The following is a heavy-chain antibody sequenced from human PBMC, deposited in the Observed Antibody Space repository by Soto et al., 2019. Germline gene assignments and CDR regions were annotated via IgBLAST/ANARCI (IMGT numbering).Heavy chain of an antibody. D-gene: IGHD2-15*01. Sequence: PSETLSLTCTVSGGSISSGGYYWSWIRQHPGKGLEWIGYIYYSGSTYYNPSLKSRVTISVDTSKNQFSLKLSSVTAADTAVYYCARSFMGDIVVVVAKYWDAFDIWGQGTMVTVSS. J-gene: IGHJ3*02. CDR1: GGSISSGGYY. CDR2: IYYSGST. CDR3: ARSFMGDIVVVVAKYWDAFDI. V-gene: IGHV4-31*03.